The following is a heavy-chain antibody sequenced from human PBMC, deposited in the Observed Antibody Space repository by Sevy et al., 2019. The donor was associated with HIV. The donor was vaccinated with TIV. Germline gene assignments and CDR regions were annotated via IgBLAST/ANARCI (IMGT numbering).Heavy chain of an antibody. V-gene: IGHV3-7*01. Sequence: GGSLRLSCEASGFTFSDYWMTWVRQAPGKGLEWVASINRDGSGKYYVDSVKGRFIISRHNVKKSVFLQMNTLGVEDTAVYYCLRGGGGYWGQETLVTVSS. CDR2: INRDGSGK. D-gene: IGHD5-12*01. CDR1: GFTFSDYW. J-gene: IGHJ4*02. CDR3: LRGGGGY.